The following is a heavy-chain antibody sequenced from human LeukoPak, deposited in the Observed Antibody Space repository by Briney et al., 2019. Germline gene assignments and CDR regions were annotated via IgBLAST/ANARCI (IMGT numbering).Heavy chain of an antibody. CDR3: ARDAYCSGGSCYHHEYYYYMDV. Sequence: PLKVSCKASGGTFSSYAISWVRQAPGQGLEWMGGIIHIFGTANYAQKFQGRVTITTDESTSTAYMELSSLRSEDTAVYYCARDAYCSGGSCYHHEYYYYMDVWGKGTTVTVSS. CDR1: GGTFSSYA. D-gene: IGHD2-15*01. CDR2: IIHIFGTA. J-gene: IGHJ6*03. V-gene: IGHV1-69*05.